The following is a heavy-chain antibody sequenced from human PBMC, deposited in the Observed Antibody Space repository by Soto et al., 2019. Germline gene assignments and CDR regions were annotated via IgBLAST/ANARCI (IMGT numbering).Heavy chain of an antibody. D-gene: IGHD3-10*01. J-gene: IGHJ4*01. Sequence: GGSLRLSCAASGFTFSSYAMSWVRQAPGKGLEWVSTISSSGGSTYYADSVKGRFTISRDSSKNTLYLQMNSLRAGDTAVYYCASGGTMALDYWGHGTLVTVSS. V-gene: IGHV3-23*01. CDR1: GFTFSSYA. CDR3: ASGGTMALDY. CDR2: ISSSGGST.